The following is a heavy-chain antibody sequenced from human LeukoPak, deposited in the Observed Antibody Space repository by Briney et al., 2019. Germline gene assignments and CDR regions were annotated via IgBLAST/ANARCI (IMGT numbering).Heavy chain of an antibody. Sequence: GGSLRLSCTTSGFTFTNYGINWVRQAPGKGLEWVAAIWHDGSKTSYTDSVKGRFTVSRDISKNTVYLQMNGLKAEDTAAYYCARDDCSTTPCYAYWGQGTLVTVSS. CDR3: ARDDCSTTPCYAY. CDR2: IWHDGSKT. CDR1: GFTFTNYG. V-gene: IGHV3-33*01. D-gene: IGHD2-2*01. J-gene: IGHJ4*02.